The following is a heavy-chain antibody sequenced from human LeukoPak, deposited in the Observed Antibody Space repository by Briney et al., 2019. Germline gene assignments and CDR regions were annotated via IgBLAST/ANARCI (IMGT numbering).Heavy chain of an antibody. CDR3: AKNADRGAYCRGGSCYPYYYYYMDV. Sequence: GGSLRLSCAASGFTFSSYAMSWVRQAPGKGLEWVSAISGSGGSTYYADSVKGRFTISRDNSKNTLYLQMNSLTVEDTAIYYCAKNADRGAYCRGGSCYPYYYYYMDVWGTGTTVTISS. V-gene: IGHV3-23*01. CDR1: GFTFSSYA. CDR2: ISGSGGST. D-gene: IGHD2-15*01. J-gene: IGHJ6*03.